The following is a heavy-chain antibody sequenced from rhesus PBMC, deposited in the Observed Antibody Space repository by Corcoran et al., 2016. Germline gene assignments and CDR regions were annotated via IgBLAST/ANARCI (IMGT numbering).Heavy chain of an antibody. CDR3: VRKGNGLDS. Sequence: QVQLQESGPGRVKPSETMPLTCAVSGGTISGDYGNWMRQFPGKGLGWIGYMGGSRGSTHYNPSLKSRVTISTDTSKNQCSLKLSSLTAADTAVYYCVRKGNGLDSWGQGVVVTVSS. CDR1: GGTISGDY. D-gene: IGHD5-42*01. CDR2: MGGSRGST. J-gene: IGHJ6*01. V-gene: IGHV4-165*02.